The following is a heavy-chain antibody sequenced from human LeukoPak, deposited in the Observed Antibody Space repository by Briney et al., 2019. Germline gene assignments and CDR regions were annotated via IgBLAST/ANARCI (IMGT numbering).Heavy chain of an antibody. D-gene: IGHD1-1*01. J-gene: IGHJ4*02. Sequence: GGSLRLSCAASGFTFSNFAMSWVRQAPGKGLEWVSDISAGGGSTYYADSVKGRFTISRDNAKNSLYLQMNSLRAEDTAVYYCARDRSQYIWGQGTLVTVSS. CDR1: GFTFSNFA. V-gene: IGHV3-23*01. CDR2: ISAGGGST. CDR3: ARDRSQYI.